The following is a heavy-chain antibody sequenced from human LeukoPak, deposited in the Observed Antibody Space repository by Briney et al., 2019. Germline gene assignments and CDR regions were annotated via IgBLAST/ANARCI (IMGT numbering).Heavy chain of an antibody. V-gene: IGHV4-59*01. CDR2: VYYTGST. Sequence: SETLSLTCTVSGGSISPYYWSWIRQPPGKGLEGIGYVYYTGSTDFNPSLKSRVTMSLDTSRNQFSLKLTSLTAADTAVYYCARGAMATTPFFDYWGQGTLVTVSS. D-gene: IGHD5-24*01. J-gene: IGHJ4*02. CDR3: ARGAMATTPFFDY. CDR1: GGSISPYY.